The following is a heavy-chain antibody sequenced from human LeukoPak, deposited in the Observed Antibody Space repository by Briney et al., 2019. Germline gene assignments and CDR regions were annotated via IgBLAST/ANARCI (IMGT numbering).Heavy chain of an antibody. CDR3: AKGMVRGVITLYYYYYMDV. J-gene: IGHJ6*03. Sequence: GGSLRLSCAASGFTFSSYAMSWVRQAPGKGLEWVSAISGSGGSTYYADSVKGRFTISRDNSKNTLYLQMNSLRAEGTAVYYCAKGMVRGVITLYYYYYMDVWGKGTTVTVSS. CDR1: GFTFSSYA. D-gene: IGHD3-10*01. V-gene: IGHV3-23*01. CDR2: ISGSGGST.